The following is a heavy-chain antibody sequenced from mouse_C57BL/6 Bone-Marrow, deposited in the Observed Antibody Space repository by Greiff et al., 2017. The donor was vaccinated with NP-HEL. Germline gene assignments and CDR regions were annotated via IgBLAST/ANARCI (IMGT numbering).Heavy chain of an antibody. Sequence: EVQLQQSGAELVRPGASVKLSCTASGFNIKDDYMHWVKQRPEQGLEWIGWIDPENGDTEYASKFQGKATITADTSSNTAYLQLSSLTSEDTAVYYCTPYSYYFDYWGQGTTLTASS. D-gene: IGHD1-1*01. J-gene: IGHJ2*01. CDR2: IDPENGDT. CDR3: TPYSYYFDY. V-gene: IGHV14-4*01. CDR1: GFNIKDDY.